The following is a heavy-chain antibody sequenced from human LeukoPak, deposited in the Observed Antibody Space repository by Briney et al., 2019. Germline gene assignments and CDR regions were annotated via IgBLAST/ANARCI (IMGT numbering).Heavy chain of an antibody. CDR2: ISYDGSNK. J-gene: IGHJ4*02. CDR1: GFTFSSYD. V-gene: IGHV3-30-3*01. D-gene: IGHD5-18*01. CDR3: ARAFHGYSYGYVDY. Sequence: GGSLRLSCAASGFTFSSYDMNWVRQAPGKGLEWVAVISYDGSNKYYADSVKGRFTISRDNSKNTLYLQMNSLRAEDTAVYYCARAFHGYSYGYVDYWGQGTLVTVSS.